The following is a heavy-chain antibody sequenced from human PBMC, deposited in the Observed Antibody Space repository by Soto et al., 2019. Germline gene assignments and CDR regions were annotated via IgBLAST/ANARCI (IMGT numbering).Heavy chain of an antibody. Sequence: PGGSLRLSCADSGFTFSSYRMNWVRQAPGKGLEWVSNIGGSGSTIYYADSVKGRFTISRDNAKNSLFLQMDSLRDEDTAVYYCARDRPRVSFYGMDVWGQGTTVTVSS. CDR3: ARDRPRVSFYGMDV. J-gene: IGHJ6*02. V-gene: IGHV3-48*02. CDR2: IGGSGSTI. D-gene: IGHD1-26*01. CDR1: GFTFSSYR.